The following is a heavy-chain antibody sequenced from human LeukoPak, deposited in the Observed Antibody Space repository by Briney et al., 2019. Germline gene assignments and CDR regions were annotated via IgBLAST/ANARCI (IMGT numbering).Heavy chain of an antibody. V-gene: IGHV3-74*01. J-gene: IGHJ3*01. CDR2: IYSDGSDK. CDR1: GFTFSTDW. D-gene: IGHD3-10*01. Sequence: PGGSLRLSCAASGFTFSTDWTHWVRQAPGKGLVWVSRIYSDGSDKTYADSVRGRFTISRDNAKNTVYLQMNSLRAEDSAVYYCASDSGHAFYFWGQGTMVTVSS. CDR3: ASDSGHAFYF.